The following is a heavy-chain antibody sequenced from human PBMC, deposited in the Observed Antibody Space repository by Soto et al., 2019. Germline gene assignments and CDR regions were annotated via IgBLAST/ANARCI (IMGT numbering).Heavy chain of an antibody. D-gene: IGHD3-9*01. Sequence: GGSLRLSCAASGFTFSSYAMSWVRQAPGKGLEWVSAISGSGGSTYYADSVKGRFTISRDNSKNTLYLQMNSLRAEDTAVYYCAKSVIDYDFLTGPPDYWGQGPLVTVSS. J-gene: IGHJ4*02. CDR3: AKSVIDYDFLTGPPDY. V-gene: IGHV3-23*01. CDR1: GFTFSSYA. CDR2: ISGSGGST.